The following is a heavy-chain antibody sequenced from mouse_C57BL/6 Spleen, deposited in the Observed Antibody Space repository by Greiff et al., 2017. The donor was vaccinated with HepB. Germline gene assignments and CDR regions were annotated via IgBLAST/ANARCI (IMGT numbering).Heavy chain of an antibody. V-gene: IGHV1-50*01. Sequence: QVQLQQPGAELVKPGASVKLSCKASGYTFTSYWMQWVKQRPGQGLEWIGEIDPSDSYTNYNQKFKGKATLTVDTSSSTAYMPLSSLTSEDSAVYYGAGGPYGSSPWFAYWGQGTLVTVSA. CDR2: IDPSDSYT. D-gene: IGHD1-1*01. CDR3: AGGPYGSSPWFAY. CDR1: GYTFTSYW. J-gene: IGHJ3*01.